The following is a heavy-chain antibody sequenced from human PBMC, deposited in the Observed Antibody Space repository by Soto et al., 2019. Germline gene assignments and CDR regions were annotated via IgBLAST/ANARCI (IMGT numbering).Heavy chain of an antibody. J-gene: IGHJ6*02. CDR2: IIPIFGTA. Sequence: SVKVSCKASGGTFSSYAISWVRQAPGQVLEWMGGIIPIFGTANYAQKFQGRVTITADKTTSTAYMELSSLRSEDTAVYYCARDSYYGSGPDDNYYYYGMDVWGQGTTVTAP. D-gene: IGHD3-10*01. CDR3: ARDSYYGSGPDDNYYYYGMDV. V-gene: IGHV1-69*06. CDR1: GGTFSSYA.